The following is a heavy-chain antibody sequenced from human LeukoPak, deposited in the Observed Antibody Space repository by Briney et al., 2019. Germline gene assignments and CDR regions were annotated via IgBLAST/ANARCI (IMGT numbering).Heavy chain of an antibody. D-gene: IGHD2-21*02. Sequence: SETLSLTCTVSGGSISSGGYYWSWIRQPPGKGLEWIGYIYHSGSTYYNPSLKSRVTISVDRSKNQFSLKLSSVTAADTAVYYCARDGDDLLDYWGKGTLVTVSS. V-gene: IGHV4-30-2*01. J-gene: IGHJ4*02. CDR2: IYHSGST. CDR3: ARDGDDLLDY. CDR1: GGSISSGGYY.